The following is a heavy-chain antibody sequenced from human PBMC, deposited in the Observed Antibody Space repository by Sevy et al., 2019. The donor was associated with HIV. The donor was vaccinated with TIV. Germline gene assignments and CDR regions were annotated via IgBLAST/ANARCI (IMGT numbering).Heavy chain of an antibody. V-gene: IGHV1-2*02. CDR1: GYTFTGYY. Sequence: ASVKVSCKASGYTFTGYYMHWVRQAPGQGLEWMGWINPNSGGTNYAQKFQGRVTMTRDTSISTAYMELSRLRSDDTAVYYCARFNYDFWSGYYFASPTKYYYYYGMDVWGQGTTVTVSS. CDR2: INPNSGGT. D-gene: IGHD3-3*01. J-gene: IGHJ6*02. CDR3: ARFNYDFWSGYYFASPTKYYYYYGMDV.